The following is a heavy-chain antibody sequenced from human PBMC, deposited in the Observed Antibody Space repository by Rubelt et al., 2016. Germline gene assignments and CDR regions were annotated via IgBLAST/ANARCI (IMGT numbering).Heavy chain of an antibody. CDR3: ARAHFGTRNAFDI. J-gene: IGHJ3*02. CDR1: FSDYG. Sequence: FSDYGMHWVRQAPGKGLERVAFIRYDGTNKYYADSVKGRFTISRDNPKNTLYLQMNSLRAEDTAVYYCARAHFGTRNAFDIWDQGTMVTVSS. D-gene: IGHD3-10*01. V-gene: IGHV3-30*02. CDR2: IRYDGTNK.